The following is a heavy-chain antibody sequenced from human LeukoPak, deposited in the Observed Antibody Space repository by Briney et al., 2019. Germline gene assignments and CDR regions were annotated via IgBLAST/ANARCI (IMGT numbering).Heavy chain of an antibody. Sequence: ASVKVSCKASGYTFSIYNMHWVRQAPGQGLEWMGIINPSGGTSYAQKLQGRITMTRDTSTSTLYMELSSLRSEDTAVYHCAREGVTGTGLDYWGQGTLVTVSS. CDR1: GYTFSIYN. J-gene: IGHJ4*02. V-gene: IGHV1-46*01. D-gene: IGHD1-7*01. CDR3: AREGVTGTGLDY. CDR2: INPSGGT.